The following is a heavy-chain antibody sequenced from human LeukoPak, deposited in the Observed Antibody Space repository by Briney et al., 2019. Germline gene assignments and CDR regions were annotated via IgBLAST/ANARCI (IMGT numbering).Heavy chain of an antibody. CDR1: GFTFSSYG. V-gene: IGHV3-23*01. J-gene: IGHJ4*02. D-gene: IGHD1-1*01. CDR3: AKGLERESRLDS. Sequence: GGSLRLSCAASGFTFSSYGMSWVRQAPGKGLEWVSLISGSGGRAYYADSVKGRFTISRDNSKNTLYLQMNSLRAEDTALYYCAKGLERESRLDSWGQGTLVTVSS. CDR2: ISGSGGRA.